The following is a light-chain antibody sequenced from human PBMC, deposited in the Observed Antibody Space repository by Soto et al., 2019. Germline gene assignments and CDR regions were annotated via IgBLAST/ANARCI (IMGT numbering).Light chain of an antibody. CDR1: QSLSSSY. CDR3: QQYGSSPPYT. CDR2: DAS. Sequence: EIVLTQSPGTLSLSPGERATLSCRASQSLSSSYLAWYQQKPGQAPRLLIYDASSRATGIPDRFSGSGSGTXFTLTISRLEPEDFAVYYCQQYGSSPPYTFGQGTKLEIK. J-gene: IGKJ2*01. V-gene: IGKV3-20*01.